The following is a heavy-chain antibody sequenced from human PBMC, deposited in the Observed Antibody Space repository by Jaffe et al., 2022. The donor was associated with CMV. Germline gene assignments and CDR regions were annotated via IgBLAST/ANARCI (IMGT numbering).Heavy chain of an antibody. CDR2: INHSGST. Sequence: QVQLQQWGAGLLKPSETLSLTCAVYGGSFSGYYWSWIRQPPGKGLEWIGEINHSGSTNYNPSLKSRVTISVDTSKNQFSLKLSSVTAADTAVYYCARGKNYDSSGYYYFNYYGMDVWGQGTTVTVSS. CDR3: ARGKNYDSSGYYYFNYYGMDV. V-gene: IGHV4-34*01. CDR1: GGSFSGYY. D-gene: IGHD3-22*01. J-gene: IGHJ6*02.